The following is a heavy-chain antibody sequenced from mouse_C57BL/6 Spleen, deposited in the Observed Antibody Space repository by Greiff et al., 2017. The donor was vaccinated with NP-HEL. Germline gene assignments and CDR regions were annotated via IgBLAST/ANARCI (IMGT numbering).Heavy chain of an antibody. CDR3: TRERMVTTPYYYAMDY. D-gene: IGHD2-2*01. Sequence: EVMLVESGEGLVKPGGSLKLSCAASGFTFSSYAMSWVRQTPEKRLEWVAYISSGGDYIYYADTVKGRFTISRDNARNTLYLQMSSLKSEDTAMYYCTRERMVTTPYYYAMDYWGQGTSVTVSS. J-gene: IGHJ4*01. CDR1: GFTFSSYA. V-gene: IGHV5-9-1*02. CDR2: ISSGGDYI.